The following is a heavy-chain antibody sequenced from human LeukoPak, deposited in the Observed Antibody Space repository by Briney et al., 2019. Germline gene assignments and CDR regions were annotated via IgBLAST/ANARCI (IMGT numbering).Heavy chain of an antibody. CDR3: ARGLTYYYGSGSFGPADY. J-gene: IGHJ4*02. D-gene: IGHD3-10*01. V-gene: IGHV4-59*12. Sequence: SETLSLTCTVSGGPISSYYWSWIRQPPGKGLEWIGYIYYSGSTNYNPSLKSRVTISVDTSKNQFSLKLSSVTAADTAVYYCARGLTYYYGSGSFGPADYWGQGTLVTVSS. CDR1: GGPISSYY. CDR2: IYYSGST.